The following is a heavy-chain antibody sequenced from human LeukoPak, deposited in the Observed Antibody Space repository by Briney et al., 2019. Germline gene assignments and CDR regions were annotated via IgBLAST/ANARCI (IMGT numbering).Heavy chain of an antibody. V-gene: IGHV5-51*01. CDR3: ARRNDYGDY. Sequence: GESLKISCKGSGYSFSNYWIGWVRQMPGKGLEWMGIINPGDSDTRYSPSFQGQVTISTDKSINTAYLQWSSLRASDTAMYYCARRNDYGDYWGQGTLVTVSS. CDR1: GYSFSNYW. J-gene: IGHJ4*02. CDR2: INPGDSDT.